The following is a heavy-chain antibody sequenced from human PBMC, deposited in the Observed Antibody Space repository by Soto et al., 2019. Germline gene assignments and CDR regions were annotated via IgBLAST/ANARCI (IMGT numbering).Heavy chain of an antibody. V-gene: IGHV1-69*13. CDR2: IIPIFGTA. CDR1: GGTFSSYA. CDR3: ASLRGYCSGGSCRIDYYYYYGMDV. Sequence: ASVKVSCKASGGTFSSYAISWVRQAPGQGLEWMGGIIPIFGTANYAQKFQGRVTITADESTSTAYMELSSLRSEDTAVYYCASLRGYCSGGSCRIDYYYYYGMDVWGQGTTVTSP. J-gene: IGHJ6*02. D-gene: IGHD2-15*01.